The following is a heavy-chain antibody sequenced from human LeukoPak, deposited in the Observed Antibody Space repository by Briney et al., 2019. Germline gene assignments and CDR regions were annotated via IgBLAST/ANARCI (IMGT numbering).Heavy chain of an antibody. CDR1: GGSFSGYY. D-gene: IGHD2-15*01. CDR3: ARVVAATFMVFSRVSNWFDP. Sequence: NPSETLSLTCAVYGGSFSGYYWSWIRQPPGKGLEWIGEINHSGSTNYNPSLKSRVTISVDTSKNQFSLKLSSVTAADTAVYYCARVVAATFMVFSRVSNWFDPWGQGTLVTVSS. CDR2: INHSGST. V-gene: IGHV4-34*01. J-gene: IGHJ5*02.